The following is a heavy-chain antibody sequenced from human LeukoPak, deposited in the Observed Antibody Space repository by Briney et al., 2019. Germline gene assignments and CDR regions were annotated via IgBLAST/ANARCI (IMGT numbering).Heavy chain of an antibody. CDR1: GGSMSSYY. Sequence: SSETLSLICSVSGGSMSSYYWSWIRQPPGKGLEWIGSIYYSGSTNYNPSLKSRVSISVDTSKNQFSLKLSSVTAADTAVYYCARNANYYDSSGDFDYWGQGTLVTVSS. V-gene: IGHV4-59*01. D-gene: IGHD3-22*01. J-gene: IGHJ4*02. CDR2: IYYSGST. CDR3: ARNANYYDSSGDFDY.